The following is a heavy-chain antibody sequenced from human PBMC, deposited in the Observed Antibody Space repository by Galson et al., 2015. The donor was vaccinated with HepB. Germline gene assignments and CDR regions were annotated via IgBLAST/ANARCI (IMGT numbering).Heavy chain of an antibody. V-gene: IGHV3-30*18. CDR2: ISYDGSNK. Sequence: SLRLSCAASGFTFSSYGMHWVRQAPGKGLEWVAVISYDGSNKYYADSVKGRFTISRDNSKNTLYLQMNSLRAEDTAVYYCAKGGDFWSGYYLWPLVYYYYGMDVWGQGTTVTVSS. D-gene: IGHD3-3*01. CDR1: GFTFSSYG. CDR3: AKGGDFWSGYYLWPLVYYYYGMDV. J-gene: IGHJ6*02.